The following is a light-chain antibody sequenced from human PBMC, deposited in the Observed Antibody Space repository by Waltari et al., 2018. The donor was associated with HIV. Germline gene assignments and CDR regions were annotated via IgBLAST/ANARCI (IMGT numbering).Light chain of an antibody. CDR2: DTS. CDR1: QNIHKF. CDR3: QHYDDVPVT. Sequence: DIQMNQSPSSLSASVGDRVTITCQASQNIHKFLNWYQQQPGKAPKLLIYDTSSLEAGVPSRFSGSGSGTDFTFTISSLQPEDVAVYYCQHYDDVPVTFGGGTKVEI. J-gene: IGKJ4*01. V-gene: IGKV1-33*01.